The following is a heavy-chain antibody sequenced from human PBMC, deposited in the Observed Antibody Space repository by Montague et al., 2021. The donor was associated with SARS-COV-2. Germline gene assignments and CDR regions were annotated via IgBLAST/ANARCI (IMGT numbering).Heavy chain of an antibody. CDR2: IYPSSSS. V-gene: IGHV4-61*01. Sequence: SETLSLTCTVSGDSVRTGRHYWNWIRQPPGKGLEWIGYIYPSSSSNYNPSLESRVYISIDTSNSQFSLTLTSVTAADTAVYYCARSSFQLSSNPLMEYWGQGALVIVSS. J-gene: IGHJ1*01. CDR1: GDSVRTGRHY. CDR3: ARSSFQLSSNPLMEY. D-gene: IGHD3-3*01.